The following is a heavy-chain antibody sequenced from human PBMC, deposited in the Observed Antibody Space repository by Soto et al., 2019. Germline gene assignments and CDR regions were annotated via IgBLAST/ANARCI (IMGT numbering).Heavy chain of an antibody. CDR2: VNPILSLS. J-gene: IGHJ4*02. CDR3: ATSYGSGYRAFDY. V-gene: IGHV1-69*02. D-gene: IGHD3-10*01. CDR1: GDTFNFYS. Sequence: QVQLVQSGAEVKRPGSSVKVSCKASGDTFNFYSINWVRQAPGLGFEWLGRVNPILSLSNYAQRFQGRVTMTADKSTSTAYMILNILKSEDTAIYYCATSYGSGYRAFDYWGQGALVTVSS.